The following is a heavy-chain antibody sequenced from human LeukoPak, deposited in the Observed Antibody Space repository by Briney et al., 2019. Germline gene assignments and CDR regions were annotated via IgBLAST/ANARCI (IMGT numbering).Heavy chain of an antibody. D-gene: IGHD2-2*01. CDR3: AREGPSGVVVPAAQAYYYYGMDV. CDR1: GYTLTDYY. Sequence: GASVTVSCTASGYTLTDYYMHWVRQAPGQGLEWMGRINPNSGGTNYAQKFQGRVTMTRDTSISTVYMELSRLRSDDTAVYYCAREGPSGVVVPAAQAYYYYGMDVWGQGTTVTVSS. CDR2: INPNSGGT. J-gene: IGHJ6*02. V-gene: IGHV1-2*06.